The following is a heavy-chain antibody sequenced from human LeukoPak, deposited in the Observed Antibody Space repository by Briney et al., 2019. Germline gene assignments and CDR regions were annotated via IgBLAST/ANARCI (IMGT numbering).Heavy chain of an antibody. CDR2: IIPIFGTA. Sequence: SVKVSCKASGGTFSSYAISWVRQAPGQGLEWMGGIIPIFGTANYAQKFQGRVTITTDESTSTAYMELSSLRSEDTAVYYCARQAGMAVAGWSSWFDPWGQGTLVTVSS. CDR1: GGTFSSYA. D-gene: IGHD6-19*01. V-gene: IGHV1-69*05. J-gene: IGHJ5*02. CDR3: ARQAGMAVAGWSSWFDP.